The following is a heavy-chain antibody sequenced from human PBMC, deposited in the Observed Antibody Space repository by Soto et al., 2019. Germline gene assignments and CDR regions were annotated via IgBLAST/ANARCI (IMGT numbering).Heavy chain of an antibody. D-gene: IGHD2-21*02. V-gene: IGHV4-59*01. CDR3: ARDLWGYCGADCYPLDV. CDR2: MYNTGST. CDR1: GGSISSYN. Sequence: QVRLQESGPGLVKPSETLSLTCRVSGGSISSYNWSWIRQPPGKGLEWIGYMYNTGSTIYNPSLKSRVTISVDTSKNQFSLKLNSVTAADTAVYYCARDLWGYCGADCYPLDVWGQGTTVTVSS. J-gene: IGHJ6*02.